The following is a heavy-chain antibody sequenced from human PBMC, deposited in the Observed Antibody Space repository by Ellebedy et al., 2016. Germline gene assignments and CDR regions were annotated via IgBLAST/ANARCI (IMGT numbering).Heavy chain of an antibody. CDR1: GFTFSSYA. J-gene: IGHJ4*02. CDR3: AKDEVAVAGTAAIFDY. Sequence: GESLKISCAASGFTFSSYAMSWVRQAPGKGLEWVSAISGSGGSTYYADSVKGRFTISRDNSKNTLYLQMNSLRAEDTAVYYCAKDEVAVAGTAAIFDYWGQGTLVTVSS. D-gene: IGHD6-19*01. CDR2: ISGSGGST. V-gene: IGHV3-23*01.